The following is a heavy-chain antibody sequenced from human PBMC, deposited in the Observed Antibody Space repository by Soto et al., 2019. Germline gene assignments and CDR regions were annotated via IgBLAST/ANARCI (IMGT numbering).Heavy chain of an antibody. V-gene: IGHV1-3*01. CDR2: INAGNGDT. Sequence: QVQLVQSGAEVKKPGASVTVSCKASGYTFSAYKIHWGRQAPGQRLEWMGWINAGNGDTKYSQKFQDRVTIASDTSATTAYLELHSLRSEDTAVYYCAGGILSLHFWGQGTLVTVSS. J-gene: IGHJ4*02. D-gene: IGHD3-3*02. CDR3: AGGILSLHF. CDR1: GYTFSAYK.